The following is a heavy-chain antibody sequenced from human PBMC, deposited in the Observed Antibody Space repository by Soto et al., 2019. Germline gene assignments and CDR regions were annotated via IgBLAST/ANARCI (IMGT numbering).Heavy chain of an antibody. CDR2: IYWNDDK. CDR1: GFSLSTSGVG. V-gene: IGHV2-5*01. CDR3: AHSRASAGPSTAVLGFRIQGKGGRNYYYYGMDV. J-gene: IGHJ6*02. Sequence: QITLKESGPTLVKPTQTLTLTCTFSGFSLSTSGVGVGWIRQPPGKALEWLALIYWNDDKRYSPSLKSRLTTTKDPSKNQVVLTMTNMDPVDTATYYCAHSRASAGPSTAVLGFRIQGKGGRNYYYYGMDVWGQGTTVTVSS. D-gene: IGHD2-2*01.